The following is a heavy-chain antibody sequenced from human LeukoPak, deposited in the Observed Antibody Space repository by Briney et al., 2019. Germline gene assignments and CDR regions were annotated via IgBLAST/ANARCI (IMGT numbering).Heavy chain of an antibody. D-gene: IGHD3-22*01. J-gene: IGHJ4*02. CDR2: INSDGSST. Sequence: GGSLRLSCAASGFTFSSYWMHWVRQAPGKGLVWVSRINSDGSSTSHADSVKGRFTISRDNAKNTLYLQMNSLRAEDTAVYYCARGTYYYDSSGYYHYFDYWGQGTLVTVSS. CDR1: GFTFSSYW. CDR3: ARGTYYYDSSGYYHYFDY. V-gene: IGHV3-74*01.